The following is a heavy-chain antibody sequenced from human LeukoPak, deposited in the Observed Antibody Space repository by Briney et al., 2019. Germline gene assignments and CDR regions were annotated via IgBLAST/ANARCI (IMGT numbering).Heavy chain of an antibody. CDR1: GFTFSSYS. V-gene: IGHV3-21*01. CDR3: ARDSTYGSGSYYFSYYYYGMDV. D-gene: IGHD3-10*01. J-gene: IGHJ6*02. CDR2: ISSSSSYI. Sequence: GSLGLSCAASGFTFSSYSMNWVRQAPGKGLEWVSSISSSSSYIYYSDSVKGRFTISRDNAKNSLYLQMNSLRAEDTAVYYCARDSTYGSGSYYFSYYYYGMDVWDQGTTVTVSS.